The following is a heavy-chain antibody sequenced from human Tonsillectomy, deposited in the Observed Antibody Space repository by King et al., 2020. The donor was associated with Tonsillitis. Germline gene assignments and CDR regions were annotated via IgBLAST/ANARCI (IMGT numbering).Heavy chain of an antibody. CDR1: GFTFGDYA. D-gene: IGHD3-10*01. CDR2: IRSKPYGGTT. J-gene: IGHJ4*02. CDR3: XTXXYGELXPPFXF. Sequence: VQLVESGGGLVQPGRSLRLSCTASGFTFGDYAMSWFRQAPGEGLEWVGFIRSKPYGGTTEYGASVKGRFTISRDDSKSIAYLQMNSLKTEGTALYYCXTXXYGELXPPFXFWGQXTLVTVSS. V-gene: IGHV3-49*03.